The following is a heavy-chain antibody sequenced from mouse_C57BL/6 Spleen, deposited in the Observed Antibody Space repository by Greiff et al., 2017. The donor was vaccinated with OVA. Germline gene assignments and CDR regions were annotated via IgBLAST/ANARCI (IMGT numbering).Heavy chain of an antibody. V-gene: IGHV14-4*01. D-gene: IGHD3-3*01. CDR3: TTGGPWFAY. CDR1: GFNITDDY. CDR2: IDPENGDT. J-gene: IGHJ3*01. Sequence: DVQLQESGAELVRPGASVKLSCTASGFNITDDYMHWVKQRPEQGLEWIGWIDPENGDTEYASKFQGKATITADTSSNTAYLQLSSLTSEDTAVYYCTTGGPWFAYWGQGTLVTVSA.